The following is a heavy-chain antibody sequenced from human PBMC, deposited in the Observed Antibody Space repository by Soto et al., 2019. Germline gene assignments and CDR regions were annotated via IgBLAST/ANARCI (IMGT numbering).Heavy chain of an antibody. Sequence: GGSLRLSCAASGFTFSSYWMHWVRQAPGKGLVWVSRINSDGSSTSYADSVKGRFTISRDNAKNTLYLQMNSLRAEDTAVYYCARLNARTIFGVVIPQHPVWGQGTLVTVSS. D-gene: IGHD3-3*01. CDR1: GFTFSSYW. CDR2: INSDGSST. V-gene: IGHV3-74*01. CDR3: ARLNARTIFGVVIPQHPV. J-gene: IGHJ4*02.